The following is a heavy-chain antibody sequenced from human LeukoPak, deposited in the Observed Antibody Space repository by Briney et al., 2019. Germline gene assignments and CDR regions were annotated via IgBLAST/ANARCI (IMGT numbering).Heavy chain of an antibody. CDR3: AKGAGGFSYYNWFDP. Sequence: PSETLSLTCTVSNYSISSGYYWGWIRQSPGKGLEWIGSIYHGGSTYYNPSLRSRVIVSVDTSKNQFSLKLASVTAADTAIYYCAKGAGGFSYYNWFDPWGQGTLVTVSS. D-gene: IGHD5-18*01. CDR2: IYHGGST. CDR1: NYSISSGYY. J-gene: IGHJ5*02. V-gene: IGHV4-38-2*02.